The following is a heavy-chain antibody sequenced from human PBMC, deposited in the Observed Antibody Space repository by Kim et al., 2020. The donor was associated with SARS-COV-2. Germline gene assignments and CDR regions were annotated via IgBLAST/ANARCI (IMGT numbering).Heavy chain of an antibody. CDR2: IYYSGST. D-gene: IGHD3-10*01. CDR1: GGSISSSSYY. V-gene: IGHV4-39*07. CDR3: ARAWGGSGSYTDAFDI. Sequence: SETLSLTCTVSGGSISSSSYYWGWIRQPPGKGLEWIGSIYYSGSTYYNPSLKSRVTISVDTSKNQFSLKLSSVTAADTAVYYCARAWGGSGSYTDAFDIWGQGTMVTVSS. J-gene: IGHJ3*02.